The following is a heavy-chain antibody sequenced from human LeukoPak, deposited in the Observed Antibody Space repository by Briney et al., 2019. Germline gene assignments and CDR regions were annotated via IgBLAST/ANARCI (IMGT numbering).Heavy chain of an antibody. CDR3: ARGCGGDCYSDSPFGY. V-gene: IGHV4-59*01. CDR2: IYYSGST. J-gene: IGHJ4*02. D-gene: IGHD2-21*01. CDR1: GGSISSYY. Sequence: SETLSLTCTVSGGSISSYYWSWIRQPPGKGLEWIGYIYYSGSTNYNPSLKSRVTISVDTSKNQFSLKLSSVTAADTAVYYCARGCGGDCYSDSPFGYWGQGTLVTVSS.